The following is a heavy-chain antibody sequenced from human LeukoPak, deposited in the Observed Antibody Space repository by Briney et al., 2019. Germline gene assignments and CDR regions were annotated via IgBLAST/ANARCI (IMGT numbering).Heavy chain of an antibody. V-gene: IGHV3-7*01. J-gene: IGHJ6*03. D-gene: IGHD2-2*01. CDR3: ARAGYCSSTSCYYYYYYMDV. Sequence: GGSLRLSCAASGFTFSSYWMSWVRQAPGKGLEWVASIKQDGSEKHYVDSVKGRFTISRDNAKNSLYLQMNSLRAEDTAVYYCARAGYCSSTSCYYYYYYMDVWGKGTTVTVSS. CDR2: IKQDGSEK. CDR1: GFTFSSYW.